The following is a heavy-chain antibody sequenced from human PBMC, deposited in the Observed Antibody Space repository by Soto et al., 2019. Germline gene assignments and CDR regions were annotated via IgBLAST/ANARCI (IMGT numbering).Heavy chain of an antibody. Sequence: GGSLRLSCAASGFTFSDYYMSWIRQAPGKGLEWVSYISSSSSYTNYADSVKGRFTISRDNAKNSLYLQMNSLRAEDTAVYYCAIVIGYYGSGSSPQYYFDYWGQGTLVTVSS. D-gene: IGHD3-10*01. V-gene: IGHV3-11*05. CDR1: GFTFSDYY. J-gene: IGHJ4*02. CDR2: ISSSSSYT. CDR3: AIVIGYYGSGSSPQYYFDY.